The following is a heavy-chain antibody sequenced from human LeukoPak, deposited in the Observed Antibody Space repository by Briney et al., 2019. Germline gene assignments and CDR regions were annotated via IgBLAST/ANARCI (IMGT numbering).Heavy chain of an antibody. Sequence: PGGSLRLSCAASGFTFSSYWMHWVHQAPGKGLVWVSRISSDGSSTSYADSVKGRFTISRDNAKNTLYLQMNSLRAEDTAVYYCARVLVWFGEFDPWGQGTLVTVSS. CDR1: GFTFSSYW. CDR2: ISSDGSST. J-gene: IGHJ5*02. D-gene: IGHD3-10*01. V-gene: IGHV3-74*01. CDR3: ARVLVWFGEFDP.